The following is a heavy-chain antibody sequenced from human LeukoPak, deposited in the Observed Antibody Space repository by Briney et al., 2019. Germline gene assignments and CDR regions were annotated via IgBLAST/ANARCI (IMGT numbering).Heavy chain of an antibody. CDR2: IKQDGSQI. V-gene: IGHV3-7*02. D-gene: IGHD4-11*01. CDR3: ARLQERDARDY. J-gene: IGHJ4*02. Sequence: PGGSLRLSCAASGFSIRSYWMSWVRQAPGKGLEWVANIKQDGSQIYYVDSVKGRFTVSRDNAKNSLYLQMNTLRAEDTAVYYCARLQERDARDYWGQGTLVTVSS. CDR1: GFSIRSYW.